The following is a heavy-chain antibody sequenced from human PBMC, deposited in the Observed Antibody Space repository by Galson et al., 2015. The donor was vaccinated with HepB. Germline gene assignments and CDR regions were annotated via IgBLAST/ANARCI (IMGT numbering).Heavy chain of an antibody. D-gene: IGHD6-19*01. V-gene: IGHV4-39*01. CDR1: GGSISSSSYY. J-gene: IGHJ4*02. CDR2: IYYSGST. CDR3: ARHVRSYSSGWYYYFDY. Sequence: ETLSLTCTVSGGSISSSSYYWGWIRQPPGKGLEWIGSIYYSGSTYYNPSLKSRVTISVDTSKNQFSLKLSSVTAADTAVYYCARHVRSYSSGWYYYFDYWGQGTLVTVSS.